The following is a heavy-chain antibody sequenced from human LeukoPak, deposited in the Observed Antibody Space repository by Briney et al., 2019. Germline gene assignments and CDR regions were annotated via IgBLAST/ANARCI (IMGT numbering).Heavy chain of an antibody. CDR1: GGSFSGYY. V-gene: IGHV4-34*01. CDR3: ARGLFSGSYLDY. D-gene: IGHD3-10*01. Sequence: SETLSLTCAVYGGSFSGYYWSWIRQPPGKGLEWIGEINHSGSTNYSPSLKSRVTISVDTSKNQLSLKLSSVTAADTAVYYCARGLFSGSYLDYWGQGTLVTVSS. J-gene: IGHJ4*02. CDR2: INHSGST.